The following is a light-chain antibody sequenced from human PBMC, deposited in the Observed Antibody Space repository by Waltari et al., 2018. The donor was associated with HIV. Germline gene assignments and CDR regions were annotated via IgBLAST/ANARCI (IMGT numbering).Light chain of an antibody. CDR3: ATWDDRLIAVV. CDR2: TDN. Sequence: QSVLTQPPSASGTSGPRVTISCSGSSSNIGSNAVDWYQQLPGTAPKLLMYTDNLRPSGVPDRFSGSKSGTSASLAISGLQSEDEAHYYCATWDDRLIAVVFGGGTKVTVL. V-gene: IGLV1-44*01. CDR1: SSNIGSNA. J-gene: IGLJ2*01.